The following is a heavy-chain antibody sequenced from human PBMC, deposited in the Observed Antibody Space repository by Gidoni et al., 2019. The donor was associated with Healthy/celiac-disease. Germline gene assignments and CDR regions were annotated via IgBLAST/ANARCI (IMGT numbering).Heavy chain of an antibody. CDR2: INHSGST. Sequence: QVQLQQWGAGLLKPSETLSLTCAVYGGSFSGYYWSWIRQPPGKGLEWIGEINHSGSTNYNPSLKSRVTISVDTSKNQFSLKLSSVTAADTAVYYCARVQRRLLRYFDWLLDYWGQGTLVTVSS. D-gene: IGHD3-9*01. CDR1: GGSFSGYY. J-gene: IGHJ4*02. V-gene: IGHV4-34*01. CDR3: ARVQRRLLRYFDWLLDY.